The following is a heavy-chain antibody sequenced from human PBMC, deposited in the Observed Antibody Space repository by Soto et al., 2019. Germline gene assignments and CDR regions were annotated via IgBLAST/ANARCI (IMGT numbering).Heavy chain of an antibody. J-gene: IGHJ4*02. CDR2: IYYSGST. CDR1: GGSISSYY. D-gene: IGHD3-22*01. Sequence: SETLSLTCTVSGGSISSYYWSWIRQPPGKGLEWIGYIYYSGSTNYNPSLKSRVTISVDTSKNQFFLKLSSVTAADTAVFYCARVSPYYYDSSGYYYPFDYWGQGTLVTVSS. CDR3: ARVSPYYYDSSGYYYPFDY. V-gene: IGHV4-59*01.